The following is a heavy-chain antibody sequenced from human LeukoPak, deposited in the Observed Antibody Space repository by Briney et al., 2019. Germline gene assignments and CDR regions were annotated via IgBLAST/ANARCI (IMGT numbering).Heavy chain of an antibody. CDR1: GFTFSTYS. CDR3: AKEARDTRGYSYGEGGFDY. J-gene: IGHJ4*02. V-gene: IGHV3-48*01. CDR2: IRHDSSDI. D-gene: IGHD5-18*01. Sequence: GGSLRLSCAVSGFTFSTYSMNWVRQAPGKGLEWISFIRHDSSDIYYADSVKGRFTISRDNARDSLYLQMNSLRAEDTAVFYCAKEARDTRGYSYGEGGFDYWGQGTLVTVSS.